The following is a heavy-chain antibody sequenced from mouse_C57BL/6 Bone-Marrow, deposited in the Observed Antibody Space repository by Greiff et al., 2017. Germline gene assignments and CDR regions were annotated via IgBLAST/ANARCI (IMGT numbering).Heavy chain of an antibody. CDR3: ASPHYYGSRYEEWYFDV. CDR1: GYTFTDYY. D-gene: IGHD1-1*01. V-gene: IGHV1-19*01. Sequence: VQLQQSGPVLVKPGASVKMSCKASGYTFTDYYMNWVKQSHGKSLEWIGVINPYNGGTSYNQKFKGKATLTVDKSSSTAYMELNSLTSEDSAVYYCASPHYYGSRYEEWYFDVWGTGTTVTGSS. J-gene: IGHJ1*03. CDR2: INPYNGGT.